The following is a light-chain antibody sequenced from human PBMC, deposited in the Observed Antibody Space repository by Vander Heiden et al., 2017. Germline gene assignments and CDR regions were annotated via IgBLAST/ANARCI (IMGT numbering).Light chain of an antibody. Sequence: QSGLTQPASFSGSPGQSIPISCTGTSSDVGGYNYVSWYQQHPGKAPKLMIYEVSNRPSGVSNRFSGLQAEDEADYYCSSYSSSSTRVFGGGTKLTVL. CDR3: SSYSSSSTRV. CDR2: EVS. CDR1: SSDVGGYNY. V-gene: IGLV2-14*01. J-gene: IGLJ2*01.